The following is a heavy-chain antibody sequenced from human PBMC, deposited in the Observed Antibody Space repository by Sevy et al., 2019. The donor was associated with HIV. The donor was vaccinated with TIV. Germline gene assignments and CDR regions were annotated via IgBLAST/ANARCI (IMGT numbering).Heavy chain of an antibody. D-gene: IGHD3-10*01. V-gene: IGHV3-48*02. CDR1: GFTFSRYS. CDR3: ARDRGRYYYYGIDV. Sequence: GGSLRLSCAASGFTFSRYSMNWVRQAPGKGLEWVSYISSSSSTIYYADSVKGRFTISRDNANNSLDLRMKSLRDEDTAVDYCARDRGRYYYYGIDVWGEGTTVTVSP. CDR2: ISSSSSTI. J-gene: IGHJ6*04.